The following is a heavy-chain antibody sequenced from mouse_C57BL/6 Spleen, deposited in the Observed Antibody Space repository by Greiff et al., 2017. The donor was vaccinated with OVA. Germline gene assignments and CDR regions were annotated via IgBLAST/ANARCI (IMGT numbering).Heavy chain of an antibody. Sequence: QVQLQQSGPGLVQPSQSLSITCTVSGFSLTSYGVHWVRQSPGKGLEWLGVIWSGGSTDYNAAFISRLSISKDNSKSQVFFKMNSPQADDTAIYYCAGSYEAMDYWGQGTSVTVSS. CDR1: GFSLTSYG. J-gene: IGHJ4*01. V-gene: IGHV2-2*01. CDR2: IWSGGST. D-gene: IGHD1-1*02. CDR3: AGSYEAMDY.